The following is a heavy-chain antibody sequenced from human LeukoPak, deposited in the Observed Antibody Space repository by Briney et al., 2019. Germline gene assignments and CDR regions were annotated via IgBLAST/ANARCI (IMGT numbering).Heavy chain of an antibody. CDR1: GFTFSDYW. CDR2: INKDGREQ. CDR3: TGGALDY. Sequence: PGGSLRLSCAASGFTFSDYWMSWVRQAPGQGLEWVAKINKDGREQHFVDSVKGRFTISRDNAQNSLFLQMDSLRAEDTAVYYCTGGALDYWGQGALVSVSS. V-gene: IGHV3-7*04. J-gene: IGHJ4*02.